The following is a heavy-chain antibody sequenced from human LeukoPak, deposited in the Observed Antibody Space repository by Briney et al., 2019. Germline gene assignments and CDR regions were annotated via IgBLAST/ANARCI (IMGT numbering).Heavy chain of an antibody. V-gene: IGHV3-13*01. J-gene: IGHJ2*01. CDR2: IGTAGDT. Sequence: PGGSLRLSCAASGFTFSSYDMHWVRQATGKGLEWVSAIGTAGDTYYPGSVKGRFTISRENAKNSLYLQMNSLRAGDTAVYYCARVQGLDFRWYSDPWGRGTLVTVSS. CDR3: ARVQGLDFRWYSDP. CDR1: GFTFSSYD.